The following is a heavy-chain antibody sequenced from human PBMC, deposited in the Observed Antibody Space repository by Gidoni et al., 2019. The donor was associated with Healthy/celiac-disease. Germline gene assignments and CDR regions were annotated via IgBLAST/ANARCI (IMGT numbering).Heavy chain of an antibody. D-gene: IGHD3-22*01. CDR1: GLTFSSYS. CDR3: ARVGYYDSSGYYYGDY. V-gene: IGHV3-21*01. Sequence: EVQLVESGGGLVKPGGSLRLSCAASGLTFSSYSMNWVRQAPGKGLEWVSSISSSSSYIYYADSVKGRFTISRDNAKNSLYLQMNSLRAEDTAVYYCARVGYYDSSGYYYGDYWGQGTLVTVSS. CDR2: ISSSSSYI. J-gene: IGHJ4*02.